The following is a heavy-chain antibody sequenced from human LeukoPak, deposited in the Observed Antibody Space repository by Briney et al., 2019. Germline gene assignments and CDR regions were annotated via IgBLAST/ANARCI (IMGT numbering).Heavy chain of an antibody. CDR3: ARQVRGVTLFDY. CDR1: GYTFTGYY. J-gene: IGHJ4*02. Sequence: AAVKVSCMASGYTFTGYYLHWGLQPPGQGDGWVGRFNPNSGGTNYAQTFKGRVTMTRDTSISTAYMELSRLRSDDTAVYYCARQVRGVTLFDYWGQGTMVTVSS. D-gene: IGHD3-10*01. V-gene: IGHV1-2*06. CDR2: FNPNSGGT.